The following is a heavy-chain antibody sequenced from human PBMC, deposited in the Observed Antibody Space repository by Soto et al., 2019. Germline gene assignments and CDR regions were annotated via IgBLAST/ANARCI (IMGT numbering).Heavy chain of an antibody. J-gene: IGHJ4*02. D-gene: IGHD3-22*01. CDR2: IYYSVST. Sequence: ETLSLTFTVSGGSISSYYWSWIRQPPGKGLEWIGYIYYSVSTNYNPSLKSRVTISVDTSKNQFSLKLSSVTAADTAVYYCARLWYYYDSSGYYQGYFDYWGQGTLVTVSS. CDR1: GGSISSYY. V-gene: IGHV4-59*01. CDR3: ARLWYYYDSSGYYQGYFDY.